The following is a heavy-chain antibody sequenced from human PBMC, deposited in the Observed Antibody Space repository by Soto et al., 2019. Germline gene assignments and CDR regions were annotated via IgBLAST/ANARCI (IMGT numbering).Heavy chain of an antibody. Sequence: PGESLKISCKGYGYSFTSHWIGWVRQMPGKGLEWMGIIFPGDSDTRYSPSFQGQVTISADKSISTAYLQWSSLKASDTAMYFCARWLNYDADYWGLGTLVTVSS. CDR1: GYSFTSHW. CDR2: IFPGDSDT. V-gene: IGHV5-51*01. D-gene: IGHD4-4*01. CDR3: ARWLNYDADY. J-gene: IGHJ4*02.